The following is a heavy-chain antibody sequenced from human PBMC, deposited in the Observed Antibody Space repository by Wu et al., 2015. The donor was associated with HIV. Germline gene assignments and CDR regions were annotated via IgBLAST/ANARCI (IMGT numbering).Heavy chain of an antibody. Sequence: QVQLVQSAAEVKKPGASVKVSCKASGYSFTNYYMHWVRQAPGQGPEWMGIINPNSGTTSYARNFQGRVTFTRDTSTNTVNMELNSLRSDDTAVYYCARWAVAVTAHNYGMDVWGQGTTVTVSS. J-gene: IGHJ6*02. V-gene: IGHV1-46*01. CDR1: GYSFTNYY. CDR2: INPNSGTT. D-gene: IGHD2-21*02. CDR3: ARWAVAVTAHNYGMDV.